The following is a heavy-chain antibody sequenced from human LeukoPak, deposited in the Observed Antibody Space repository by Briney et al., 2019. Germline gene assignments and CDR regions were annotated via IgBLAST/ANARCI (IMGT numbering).Heavy chain of an antibody. CDR2: IYGGNGNT. J-gene: IGHJ4*02. CDR3: ARDLGYCTSTSCYNYFDY. Sequence: GASVKVSCKASGYIFTSYAMHWVRQAPGQRLEWMGWIYGGNGNTKYSQEFQGRVTITRDTSASTAYMELSSLGSEDMAVYFCARDLGYCTSTSCYNYFDYWGQGTLVTVSS. CDR1: GYIFTSYA. V-gene: IGHV1-3*03. D-gene: IGHD2-2*02.